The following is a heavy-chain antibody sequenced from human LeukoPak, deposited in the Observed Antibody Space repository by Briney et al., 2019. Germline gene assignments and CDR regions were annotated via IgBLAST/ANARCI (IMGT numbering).Heavy chain of an antibody. J-gene: IGHJ4*02. CDR2: IYSGGST. D-gene: IGHD3-22*01. CDR3: ARDRGGSGYRGGYFDY. V-gene: IGHV3-66*01. Sequence: GGSLRLSCAASGFTVSSDYMNWVRQAPGKGLEWVSVIYSGGSTYYAESVKGRFTISRDNAKNSLYLQMNSLRAEDTAVYYCARDRGGSGYRGGYFDYWGQGTLVTVSS. CDR1: GFTVSSDY.